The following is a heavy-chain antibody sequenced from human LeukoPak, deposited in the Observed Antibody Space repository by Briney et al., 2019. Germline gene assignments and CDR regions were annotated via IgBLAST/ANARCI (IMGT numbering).Heavy chain of an antibody. CDR1: GGTFSSYA. V-gene: IGHV1-69*05. J-gene: IGHJ4*02. D-gene: IGHD6-13*01. CDR3: ARDLTGGSSWYNYFDY. CDR2: IIPIFGTA. Sequence: ASVKVSCKASGGTFSSYAISWVRQAPGQGLEWMGGIIPIFGTANYAQKFQGRVTIATDKSTSTAYMELSSLRSEDTAVYYCARDLTGGSSWYNYFDYWGQGTLVTVSS.